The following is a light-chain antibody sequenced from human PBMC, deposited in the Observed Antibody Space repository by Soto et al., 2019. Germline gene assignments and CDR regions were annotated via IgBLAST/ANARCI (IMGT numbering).Light chain of an antibody. CDR1: SSNIGSNY. V-gene: IGLV1-47*01. CDR3: AAWDDSLSGHVV. CDR2: RNN. Sequence: QSVLTQPPSASGTPGQRVTISSSGSSSNIGSNYVYWYQQLPGTAPKLLIYRNNQRPSGVPDRFSGSKSGTSASLAISGLRSEDEADYYCAAWDDSLSGHVVFGGGTKVTVL. J-gene: IGLJ2*01.